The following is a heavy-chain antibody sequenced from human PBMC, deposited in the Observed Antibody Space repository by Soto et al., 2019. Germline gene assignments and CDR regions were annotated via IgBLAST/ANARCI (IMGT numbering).Heavy chain of an antibody. J-gene: IGHJ6*02. Sequence: LXLSGAGSGVTFSSYGMHWVRQAPGKGLEWVAVIWYDGSNKYYADSVKGRFTISRDNSKNTLYLQMNSLRAEDTAVYYCASLDYGSGSHYNETGRAEYYYYGMDVWAQGTTVTVSS. V-gene: IGHV3-33*01. CDR1: GVTFSSYG. CDR3: ASLDYGSGSHYNETGRAEYYYYGMDV. CDR2: IWYDGSNK. D-gene: IGHD3-10*01.